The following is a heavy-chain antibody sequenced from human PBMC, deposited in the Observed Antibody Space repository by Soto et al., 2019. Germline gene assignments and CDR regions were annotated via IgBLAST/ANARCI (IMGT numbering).Heavy chain of an antibody. CDR1: GGSISNHY. D-gene: IGHD7-27*01. CDR2: IYYNGNT. CDR3: TRANWYSEY. Sequence: QVQLQESGPGLVKPSETLSLTCTVSGGSISNHYWSWIRQPPGKGLEWIGHIYYNGNTNSNPSLKSRVTMSVDTSKNQISLKLSSVTAADTVVYYCTRANWYSEYWGQGTLVTVSS. J-gene: IGHJ4*02. V-gene: IGHV4-59*11.